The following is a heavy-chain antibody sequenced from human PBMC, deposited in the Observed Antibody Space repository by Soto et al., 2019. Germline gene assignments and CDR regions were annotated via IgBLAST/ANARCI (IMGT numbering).Heavy chain of an antibody. D-gene: IGHD3-3*01. J-gene: IGHJ4*02. V-gene: IGHV4-30-4*01. CDR3: ARESFQGDFWSGYSC. CDR1: GGSISSGDYY. Sequence: QVQLQESGPGLVKPSQTLSLTCTVSGGSISSGDYYWSWIRQPPGKGLEWIGYIYYSGSTYYNPSLKSRVTISVDTSKNQFSLKLSSVTAADTAVYYCARESFQGDFWSGYSCWGQGTLVTVSS. CDR2: IYYSGST.